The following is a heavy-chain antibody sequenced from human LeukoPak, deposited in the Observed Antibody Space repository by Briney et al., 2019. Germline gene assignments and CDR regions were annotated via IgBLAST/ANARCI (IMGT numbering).Heavy chain of an antibody. V-gene: IGHV3-23*01. J-gene: IGHJ3*02. CDR3: AKAPGSGSDAFDI. CDR1: GFTFSSYS. Sequence: GGSLRLSCAASGFTFSSYSMNWVRQAPGKGLEWVSAISGSGGSTYYADSVKGRFTISRDNSKNTLYLQMNSLRAEDTAVYYCAKAPGSGSDAFDIWGQGTMVTVSS. CDR2: ISGSGGST. D-gene: IGHD3-3*01.